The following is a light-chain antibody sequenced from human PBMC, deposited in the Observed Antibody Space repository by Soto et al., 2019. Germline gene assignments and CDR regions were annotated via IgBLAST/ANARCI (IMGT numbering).Light chain of an antibody. CDR1: QSVSSN. V-gene: IGKV3-15*01. CDR2: GAS. CDR3: QQYNNWPQLT. J-gene: IGKJ4*01. Sequence: EIVMTQSPATLSVSPGERATLSCRASQSVSSNLAWYQQKPGQAPRLLIYGASTRATGIPARFSGSGSGTEFTLTISSLLSEEFAVYYCQQYNNWPQLTFGGGTKVEIK.